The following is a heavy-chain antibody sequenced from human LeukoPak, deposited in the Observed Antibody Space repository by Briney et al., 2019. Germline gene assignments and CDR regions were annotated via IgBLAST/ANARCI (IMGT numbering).Heavy chain of an antibody. D-gene: IGHD4-17*01. CDR3: ARKIGDYLYYFDY. CDR1: GYTFTSYD. V-gene: IGHV1-18*01. J-gene: IGHJ4*02. Sequence: ASVKVSCKASGYTFTSYDINWVRQAAGQGLEWMGWISAYNGNTNYAQKLQSRVTMTTDTSTSTAYMELRSVRSDDTAGYYCARKIGDYLYYFDYWGQGTLVTVSS. CDR2: ISAYNGNT.